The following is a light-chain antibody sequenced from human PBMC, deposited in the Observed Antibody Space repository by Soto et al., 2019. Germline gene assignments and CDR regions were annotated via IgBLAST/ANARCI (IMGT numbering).Light chain of an antibody. CDR1: QSVTSY. CDR3: QQYNNWPFS. CDR2: DVS. Sequence: EIVMTQSPGTLSLSPGERATLSCRASQSVTSYLAWYQQKPGQAPRLLISDVSIRATGVPARFSATGSETDFTLTISGLQSEDSAVYFCQQYNNWPFSFGQGTRLEIK. V-gene: IGKV3-15*01. J-gene: IGKJ5*01.